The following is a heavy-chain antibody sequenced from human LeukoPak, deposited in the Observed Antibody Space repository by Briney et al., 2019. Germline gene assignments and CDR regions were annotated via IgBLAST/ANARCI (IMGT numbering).Heavy chain of an antibody. D-gene: IGHD3-22*01. V-gene: IGHV1-2*06. CDR2: INPNSGGT. Sequence: ASVKVSCKASGYTFTGYYMHWVRQAPGQGLEWMGRINPNSGGTNYAQKFQGRVTMTRDTSISTAYMELGRLRSDDTAVYYCARGRYYYDSSGYYSRDAFDIWGQGTMVTVSS. CDR1: GYTFTGYY. J-gene: IGHJ3*02. CDR3: ARGRYYYDSSGYYSRDAFDI.